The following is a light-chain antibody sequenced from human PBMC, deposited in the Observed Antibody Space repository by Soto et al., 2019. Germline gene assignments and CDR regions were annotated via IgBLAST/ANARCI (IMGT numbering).Light chain of an antibody. CDR3: ETWDSNTRGV. CDR2: LEGSGSY. V-gene: IGLV4-60*02. Sequence: QPVLTQSSSASASLGSSVKLTCTLSSGHSSYIIAWHQQQPGKAPRYLMKLEGSGSYNKGSGVPDRFSGSSSGADRYLTISNLQFEDEADYYCETWDSNTRGVFGTGTKVTVL. CDR1: SGHSSYI. J-gene: IGLJ1*01.